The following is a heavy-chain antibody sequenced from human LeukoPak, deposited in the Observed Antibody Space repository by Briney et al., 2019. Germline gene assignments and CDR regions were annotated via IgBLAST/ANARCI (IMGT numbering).Heavy chain of an antibody. D-gene: IGHD3-22*01. CDR1: GGSISSGDYY. CDR2: IYYNGST. V-gene: IGHV4-30-4*08. CDR3: ARGTYYYDSSGYSLFDY. Sequence: SQTLSLTCTVSGGSISSGDYYWSWIRQPPGKGLEWIGYIYYNGSTNYNPSLKSRVTISVDTSKNQFSLKLSSVTAADTAVYYCARGTYYYDSSGYSLFDYWGQGTLVTVSS. J-gene: IGHJ4*02.